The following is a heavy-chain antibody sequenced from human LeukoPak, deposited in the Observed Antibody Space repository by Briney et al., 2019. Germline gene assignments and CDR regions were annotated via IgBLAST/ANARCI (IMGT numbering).Heavy chain of an antibody. CDR1: GGSISSYY. CDR3: ARHGTSTYYYFAMDV. D-gene: IGHD1-1*01. J-gene: IGHJ6*02. Sequence: SETLSLTCTVSGGSISSYYWSWIRQSLGKGLEWIGYIYYSGSTNYNPSLRSRVTISVDTSKNQFSLKLSSVTAADTAVYYCARHGTSTYYYFAMDVWGQGTTVTVSS. V-gene: IGHV4-59*08. CDR2: IYYSGST.